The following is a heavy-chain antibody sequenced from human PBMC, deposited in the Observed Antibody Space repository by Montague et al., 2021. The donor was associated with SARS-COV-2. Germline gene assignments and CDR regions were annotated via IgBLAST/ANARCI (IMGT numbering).Heavy chain of an antibody. D-gene: IGHD3-9*01. CDR1: GGSVSSGSFY. J-gene: IGHJ6*02. CDR2: IYYTGSS. V-gene: IGHV4-61*01. Sequence: SETLSLTCTVSGGSVSSGSFYWSWIRQPPGKGLELIGYIYYTGSSNYXXXLESRVTISVDTSKNQFSLKLSSVTAADTAVYYCASLRGSAEILTAFQGVSYFYGMDVWGQGTTVSVSS. CDR3: ASLRGSAEILTAFQGVSYFYGMDV.